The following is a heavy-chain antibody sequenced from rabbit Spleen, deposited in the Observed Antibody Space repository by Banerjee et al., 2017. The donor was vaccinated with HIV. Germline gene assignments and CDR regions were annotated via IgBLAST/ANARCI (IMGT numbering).Heavy chain of an antibody. CDR1: GFSFSSSDY. CDR3: ARDPNYASGHYIYSF. V-gene: IGHV1S40*01. D-gene: IGHD1-1*01. CDR2: AYAGSSGST. Sequence: QSLEESGGDLVKPGASLTLTCTASGFSFSSSDYMCWVRQAPGKGLEWVACAYAGSSGSTYSAIWAKGRFTISKTSSTTVTLQMTSLTAADTATYFCARDPNYASGHYIYSFWGPGTLVTVS. J-gene: IGHJ4*01.